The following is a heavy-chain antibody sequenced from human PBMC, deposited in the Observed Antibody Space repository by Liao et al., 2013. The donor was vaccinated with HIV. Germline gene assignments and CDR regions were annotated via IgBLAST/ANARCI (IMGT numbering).Heavy chain of an antibody. CDR2: IYYSGST. D-gene: IGHD2-15*01. CDR3: ARARGWCSGSNCNSGWFDP. Sequence: QVQLQESGPGLVKPSQTLSLTCTVSGGSISSGSYYWSWIRQPAGKGLEWIGRIYYSGSTYYNPSLKSRVTISVDTSKNQFSLKLSSATAADTAVYYCARARGWCSGSNCNSGWFDPWGQGTQVTVSS. CDR1: GGSISSGSYY. V-gene: IGHV4-61*02. J-gene: IGHJ5*02.